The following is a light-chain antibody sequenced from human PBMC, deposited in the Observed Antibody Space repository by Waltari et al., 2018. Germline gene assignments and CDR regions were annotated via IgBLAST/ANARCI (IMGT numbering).Light chain of an antibody. CDR2: GAS. Sequence: EIVMTPSPGTLSVSPGDRATLTCRASKSVGINVPWFQQTPGPAPRLLIYGASTRATGIPARFSGSGSGTEFTLTISGLQSEDFADYYCQHYNNWPPQGTFGQGTKLQIK. J-gene: IGKJ2*01. CDR1: KSVGIN. CDR3: QHYNNWPPQGT. V-gene: IGKV3-15*01.